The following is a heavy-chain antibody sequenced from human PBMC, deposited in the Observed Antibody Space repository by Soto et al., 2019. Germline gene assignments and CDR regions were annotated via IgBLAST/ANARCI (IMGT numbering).Heavy chain of an antibody. CDR3: ARQRTTVVTQAYFDH. D-gene: IGHD2-21*02. V-gene: IGHV4-39*01. Sequence: SETLSLTCIVSGESISSSSYYWGWIRQPPGKGLEWIGSIYYSGRTYYNPSFKSRVTISIDTSKNQFSLKLSSVTATDTAVYYCARQRTTVVTQAYFDHWGQGALVTVPS. CDR2: IYYSGRT. J-gene: IGHJ4*02. CDR1: GESISSSSYY.